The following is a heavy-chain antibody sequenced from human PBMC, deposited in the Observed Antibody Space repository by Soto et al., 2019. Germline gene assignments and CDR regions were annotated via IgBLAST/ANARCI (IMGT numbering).Heavy chain of an antibody. Sequence: QVQLVQSGAEVKKPGASVKVSCKASGYTFTSYDINWVRQATGQGLEWMGWMNPNSGNTGYAQKFQGRVTMTRNTTRSTAYMGLSSLRSEDTVVYYCGGAPSSSYYGILTGHPYYIDYWGQGTLVTVSS. CDR3: GGAPSSSYYGILTGHPYYIDY. CDR2: MNPNSGNT. D-gene: IGHD3-9*01. J-gene: IGHJ4*02. V-gene: IGHV1-8*01. CDR1: GYTFTSYD.